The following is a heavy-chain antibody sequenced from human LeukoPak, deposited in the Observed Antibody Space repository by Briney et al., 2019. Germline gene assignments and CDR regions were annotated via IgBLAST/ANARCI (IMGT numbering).Heavy chain of an antibody. CDR2: IYYSGST. CDR3: ARGYDFWSGPYSNYYYMDV. CDR1: GGSFSGYY. Sequence: PSETLSLTCAVYGGSFSGYYWSWIRQPPGKGLEWIGYIYYSGSTNYNPSLKSRVTISVDTSKNQFSLKLSSVTAADTAVYYCARGYDFWSGPYSNYYYMDVWGKGTTVTVSS. D-gene: IGHD3-3*01. J-gene: IGHJ6*03. V-gene: IGHV4-59*01.